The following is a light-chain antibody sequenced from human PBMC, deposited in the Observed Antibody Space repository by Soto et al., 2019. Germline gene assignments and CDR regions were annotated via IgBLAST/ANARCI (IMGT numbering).Light chain of an antibody. Sequence: DIQMTQSPSTLSASVRDRVTITCRASEIITTRLAWYQQKPGKAPKVLIYDASNLESGVPSRFSGCRSGTEFTLTISRLQTDDFAAYYCQHYCAMWKFGQGTKVDIK. V-gene: IGKV1-5*01. CDR3: QHYCAMWK. CDR1: EIITTR. CDR2: DAS. J-gene: IGKJ1*01.